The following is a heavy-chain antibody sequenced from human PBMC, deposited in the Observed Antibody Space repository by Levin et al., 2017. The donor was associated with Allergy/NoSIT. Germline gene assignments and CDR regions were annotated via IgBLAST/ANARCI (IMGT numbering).Heavy chain of an antibody. J-gene: IGHJ6*02. Sequence: GGSLRLSCAASGFTFSSYSMNWVRQAPGKGLEWVSSISSSSSYIYYADSVKGRFTISRDNAKNSLYLQMNSLRAEDTAVYYCARAPHNWNFYYGMDVWGQGTTVTVSS. CDR1: GFTFSSYS. CDR3: ARAPHNWNFYYGMDV. V-gene: IGHV3-21*01. CDR2: ISSSSSYI. D-gene: IGHD1-20*01.